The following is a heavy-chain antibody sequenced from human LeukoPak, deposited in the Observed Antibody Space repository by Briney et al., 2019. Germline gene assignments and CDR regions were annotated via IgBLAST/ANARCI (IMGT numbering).Heavy chain of an antibody. J-gene: IGHJ4*02. CDR3: ARGGFYCGGDCYVDY. Sequence: SETLSLTCAVYGGSFSPYYWSWIRQPPGKGLQWIGEINHSGSTNYNPSLKSRVTISVDTSKNQFSLRLSSVTAADTAVYYCARGGFYCGGDCYVDYWGQGTLVTVSS. CDR2: INHSGST. D-gene: IGHD2-21*02. V-gene: IGHV4-34*01. CDR1: GGSFSPYY.